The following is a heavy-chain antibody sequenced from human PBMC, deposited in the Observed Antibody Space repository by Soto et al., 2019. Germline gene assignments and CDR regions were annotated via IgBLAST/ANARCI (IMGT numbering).Heavy chain of an antibody. CDR2: IYYSGST. J-gene: IGHJ4*02. Sequence: SETLSLTCTVSGGSISSGGYYWSWIRQHPGKGLEWIGYIYYSGSTYYNPSLKSRVTISVDTSKNQFSLKLSSVTAADTAVYYCARVPGYCSSTSCSYREYYFDYWGQGTLVTVSS. D-gene: IGHD2-2*01. CDR1: GGSISSGGYY. CDR3: ARVPGYCSSTSCSYREYYFDY. V-gene: IGHV4-31*03.